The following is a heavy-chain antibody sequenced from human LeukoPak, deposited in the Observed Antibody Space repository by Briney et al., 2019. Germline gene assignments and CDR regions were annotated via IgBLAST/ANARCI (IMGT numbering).Heavy chain of an antibody. D-gene: IGHD2-15*01. CDR3: ARGTCSGGNCYGWFDP. CDR1: GGSISSGSYY. CDR2: IYYTGGT. J-gene: IGHJ5*02. Sequence: PSQTLSLTCTVSGGSISSGSYYWSWIRQPPGKGLEWIGYIYYTGGTYYNPSLKSRVTISVDMSKNQFSLKLSSVTAADMAVYYCARGTCSGGNCYGWFDPWGQGTLVTVSS. V-gene: IGHV4-30-4*01.